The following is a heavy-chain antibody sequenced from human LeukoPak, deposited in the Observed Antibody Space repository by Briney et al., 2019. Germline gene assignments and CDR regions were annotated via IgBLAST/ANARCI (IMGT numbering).Heavy chain of an antibody. CDR1: GYTFTGYY. J-gene: IGHJ5*02. D-gene: IGHD5-18*01. CDR2: INPNSGGT. Sequence: GASVTVSCKASGYTFTGYYMHWVRQAPGQGLEWTGWINPNSGGTNYAQKFQGRVTMTRDTSISTAYMELSRLRSDDTAVYYCARDFRAAMVSDWFDPWGQGTLVTVSS. CDR3: ARDFRAAMVSDWFDP. V-gene: IGHV1-2*02.